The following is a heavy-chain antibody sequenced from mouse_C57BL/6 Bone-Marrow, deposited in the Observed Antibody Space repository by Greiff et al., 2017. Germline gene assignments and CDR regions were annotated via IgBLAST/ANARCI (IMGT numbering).Heavy chain of an antibody. CDR1: GISITTGNYR. CDR3: ARERMGDYGPFAY. CDR2: IYYSGTI. V-gene: IGHV3-5*01. J-gene: IGHJ3*01. D-gene: IGHD2-4*01. Sequence: EVKLQESGPGLVKPSQTVFLTCTVTGISITTGNYRWSWIRQFPGNKLEWIGYIYYSGTITYNPSLTSRTTITRDTPKNQFFLEMNSLTAEDTATYYCARERMGDYGPFAYWGQGTLVTVSA.